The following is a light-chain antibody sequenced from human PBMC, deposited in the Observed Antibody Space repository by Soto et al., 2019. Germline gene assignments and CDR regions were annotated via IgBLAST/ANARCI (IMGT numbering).Light chain of an antibody. V-gene: IGKV1-27*01. CDR1: QGIAPY. Sequence: DVQMTQSPSSLSAFVGDRVTITCRASQGIAPYLAWFQQKPGKVPKLLIYATSTLQSVVPSRFSGSGSGTYFTLTISSLQPEDVATYYCQKYNSAPLSFGVGTKVEIK. CDR3: QKYNSAPLS. CDR2: ATS. J-gene: IGKJ4*01.